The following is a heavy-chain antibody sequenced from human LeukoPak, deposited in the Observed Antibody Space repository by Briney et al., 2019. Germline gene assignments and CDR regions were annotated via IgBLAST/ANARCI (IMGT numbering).Heavy chain of an antibody. D-gene: IGHD3-22*01. CDR3: ARDNYDSSGYYFD. Sequence: GGSLRLSCAASGFTLSSYEMNWVRQAPGKGLEWVSYISSSGSTMYYADSVKGRFTISRDNAKNSLYLQMNSLRAKDTAVYYCARDNYDSSGYYFDWGQGTLVTVSS. CDR2: ISSSGSTM. V-gene: IGHV3-48*03. CDR1: GFTLSSYE. J-gene: IGHJ4*02.